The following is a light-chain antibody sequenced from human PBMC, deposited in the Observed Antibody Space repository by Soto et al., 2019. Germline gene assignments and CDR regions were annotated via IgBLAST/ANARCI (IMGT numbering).Light chain of an antibody. CDR1: QSVDNW. CDR2: MAS. V-gene: IGKV1-5*03. CDR3: QQYKTYSPT. J-gene: IGKJ1*01. Sequence: DIQVTQPPSALSASVGDRVTITCRASQSVDNWLAWYQRRPGKAPKLLIYMASTLEVGVPSRSSGSASGTEFTLTISSLPPEDSATYYCQQYKTYSPTFGQGTKVEI.